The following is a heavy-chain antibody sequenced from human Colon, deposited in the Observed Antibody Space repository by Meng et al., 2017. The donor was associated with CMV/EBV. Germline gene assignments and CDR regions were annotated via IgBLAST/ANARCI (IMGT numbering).Heavy chain of an antibody. CDR3: AREGLLPANIVVVPAAMGPDAFDI. Sequence: ASVKVSCKASGYTFTGYYMHWVRQAPGQGIEWMGWINPNSGGTNYAQKFQGRVTMTRDTSISTAYMELSRLRSDDTAVYYCAREGLLPANIVVVPAAMGPDAFDIWGQGTMVTVSS. D-gene: IGHD2-2*01. CDR1: GYTFTGYY. CDR2: INPNSGGT. J-gene: IGHJ3*02. V-gene: IGHV1-2*02.